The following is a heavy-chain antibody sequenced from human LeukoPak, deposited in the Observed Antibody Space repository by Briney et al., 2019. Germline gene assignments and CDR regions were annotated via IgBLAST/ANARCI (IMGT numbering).Heavy chain of an antibody. CDR1: GFSFSTFG. CDR2: ISGSGGST. V-gene: IGHV3-23*01. J-gene: IGHJ4*02. CDR3: GKDQNVAAAGFPYDY. Sequence: GGSLRLSCAASGFSFSTFGMYWVRQAPGKGLQWVSAISGSGGSTYYADSVKGRFTISRDNSKNTLYLQMNSLRAEDTAVYYCGKDQNVAAAGFPYDYWGQGTLVTVSS. D-gene: IGHD6-13*01.